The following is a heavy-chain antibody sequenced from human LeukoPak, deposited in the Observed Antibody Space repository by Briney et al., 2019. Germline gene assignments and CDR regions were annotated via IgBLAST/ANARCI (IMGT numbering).Heavy chain of an antibody. V-gene: IGHV3-23*01. CDR2: ISGSGRTT. Sequence: GGSLRLSCAASGFTFSSFAMSWVRQAPGKGLEWVSAISGSGRTTYYADSVKGRFTISRDSSRNTLYLQMNSLRAEDTAVYYCAKEEGATFAYFDYWGQGTLVTVSS. J-gene: IGHJ4*02. CDR1: GFTFSSFA. CDR3: AKEEGATFAYFDY. D-gene: IGHD2/OR15-2a*01.